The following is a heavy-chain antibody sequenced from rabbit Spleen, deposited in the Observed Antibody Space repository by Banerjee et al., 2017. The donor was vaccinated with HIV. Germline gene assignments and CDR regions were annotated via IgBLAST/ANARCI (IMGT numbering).Heavy chain of an antibody. J-gene: IGHJ4*01. CDR3: ARDSAGGGVGPLKL. CDR1: GFDFSNYV. V-gene: IGHV1S47*01. Sequence: QEQLVESGGGLVQPGGSLKLSCKASGFDFSNYVVSWVRQAPGKGLEWIGYIEPIFGNTYYRNWVNDEFTISSQNAQNTLYLQLSSLTAADTDTYFCARDSAGGGVGPLKLWGPGTLVTVS. D-gene: IGHD3-1*01. CDR2: IEPIFGNT.